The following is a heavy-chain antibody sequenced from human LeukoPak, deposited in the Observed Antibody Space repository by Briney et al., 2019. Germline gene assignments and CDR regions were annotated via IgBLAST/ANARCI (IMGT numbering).Heavy chain of an antibody. CDR2: TYYRSRWYN. CDR3: ASGGSCSFDY. Sequence: SQTLSLTCAISGDSVSSNSAAWNWIRQSPSRGLEWLGRTYYRSRWYNDYAFSVQSRITINPDTSRNQFSLQLSSVTPEDTAVYYCASGGSCSFDYWGQGILVTVSS. V-gene: IGHV6-1*01. CDR1: GDSVSSNSAA. J-gene: IGHJ4*02. D-gene: IGHD3-10*01.